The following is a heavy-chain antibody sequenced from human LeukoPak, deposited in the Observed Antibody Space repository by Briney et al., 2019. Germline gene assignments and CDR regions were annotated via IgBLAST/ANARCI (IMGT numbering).Heavy chain of an antibody. CDR3: ARGVSKETKPRQGSGAMVWGRREYGMDV. CDR2: IYYSRST. D-gene: IGHD3-10*01. CDR1: GGSVSSGSYY. J-gene: IGHJ6*04. Sequence: PSETLSLTCTVSGGSVSSGSYYWSWIRQPPGKGLEWIGYIYYSRSTNYNPSLKSRVTISVDTSKNQFSLKLSSVTAADTAVYYCARGVSKETKPRQGSGAMVWGRREYGMDVWGKGTTVTVSS. V-gene: IGHV4-61*01.